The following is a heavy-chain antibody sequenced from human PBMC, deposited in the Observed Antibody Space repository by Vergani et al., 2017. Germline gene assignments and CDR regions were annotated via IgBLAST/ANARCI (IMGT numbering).Heavy chain of an antibody. CDR3: ARSDSGYAFGYSWIDY. V-gene: IGHV2-70*15. D-gene: IGHD5-12*01. CDR1: GFSLSTSVMC. CDR2: IDWDDDK. Sequence: QVTLRESGPALVKPTQTLTLPCTFPGFSLSTSVMCVSWIRLPPGKALEWLARIDWDDDKYYSTSLKTRLTISKDTSKKQVVLTMTNIDPVHTATYYCARSDSGYAFGYSWIDYWGQGTLVSVSS. J-gene: IGHJ4*02.